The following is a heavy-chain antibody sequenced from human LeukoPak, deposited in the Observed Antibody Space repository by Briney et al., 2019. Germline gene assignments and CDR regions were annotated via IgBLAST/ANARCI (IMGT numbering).Heavy chain of an antibody. CDR1: GGSISSYY. Sequence: SETLTLTCTVSGGSISSYYWSWLRQPPGEGLEWLGYIYYSGSTNYNPSIKRRVTISADTSKNQYSLKLSSVTAADTAVYYCARTRTTVATNYYYYYGMDVWGQGTTVTVSS. D-gene: IGHD4-17*01. J-gene: IGHJ6*02. CDR2: IYYSGST. V-gene: IGHV4-59*01. CDR3: ARTRTTVATNYYYYYGMDV.